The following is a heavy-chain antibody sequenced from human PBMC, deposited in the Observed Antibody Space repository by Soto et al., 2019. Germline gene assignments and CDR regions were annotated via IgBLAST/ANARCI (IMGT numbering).Heavy chain of an antibody. CDR1: GFNFSNYS. Sequence: GGSLRLSCVGSGFNFSNYSMNWVRQALGKGLEWVSFISSSGSTIYYDDSVEGRMTISRDNAKNTVYLRMNSLRDEDAAVYYCARASKGGRPSLWGKGTLVTVSS. CDR2: ISSSGSTI. D-gene: IGHD4-4*01. CDR3: ARASKGGRPSL. V-gene: IGHV3-48*02. J-gene: IGHJ4*02.